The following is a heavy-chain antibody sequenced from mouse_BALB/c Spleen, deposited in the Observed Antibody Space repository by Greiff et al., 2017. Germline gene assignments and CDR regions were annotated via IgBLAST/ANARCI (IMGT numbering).Heavy chain of an antibody. Sequence: EVQLQQSGAELVKPGASVKLSCTASGFNIKDTYMHWVKQRPEQGLEWIGRIDPANGNTKYDPKFQGKATITADTSSNTAYLQLSSLTSEDTAVYYCARTTGTSGFAYWGQGTLVTVSA. CDR3: ARTTGTSGFAY. J-gene: IGHJ3*01. V-gene: IGHV14-3*02. CDR1: GFNIKDTY. CDR2: IDPANGNT. D-gene: IGHD4-1*01.